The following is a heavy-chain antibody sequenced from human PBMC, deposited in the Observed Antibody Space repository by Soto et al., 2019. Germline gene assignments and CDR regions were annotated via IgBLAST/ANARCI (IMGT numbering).Heavy chain of an antibody. Sequence: EVQLLEAGGGLVQPGGSLRLSCAASGFTFRNHAMSWFRQAPGKGLEWVSSILGDSSETFYAESVKGRFTVSRDNSENALYLQMNSLSAEDTAVYSCAKETVTRRLVSDDRGQGTLVTVSS. D-gene: IGHD1-26*01. V-gene: IGHV3-23*01. CDR3: AKETVTRRLVSDD. CDR1: GFTFRNHA. CDR2: ILGDSSET. J-gene: IGHJ4*02.